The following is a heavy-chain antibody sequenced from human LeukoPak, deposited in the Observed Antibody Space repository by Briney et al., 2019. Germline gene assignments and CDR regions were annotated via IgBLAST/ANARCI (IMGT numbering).Heavy chain of an antibody. D-gene: IGHD5-18*01. J-gene: IGHJ4*02. V-gene: IGHV1-69*13. CDR1: GGTFSSYA. CDR2: IIPIFGTA. Sequence: GASVKVSCKASGGTFSSYAISWVRQAPGQGLEWMGGIIPIFGTANYAQKFQGRVTITADESTSTAYMELSSLRSEDTAVYYCARDSGYSYGYAREYYFDYWSQGTLVTVSS. CDR3: ARDSGYSYGYAREYYFDY.